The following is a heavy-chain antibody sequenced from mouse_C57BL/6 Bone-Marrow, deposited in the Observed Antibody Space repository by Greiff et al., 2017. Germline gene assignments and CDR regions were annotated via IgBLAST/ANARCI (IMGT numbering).Heavy chain of an antibody. CDR1: GYTFTSYW. Sequence: QVQLQQPGAELVKPGASVKLSCKASGYTFTSYWMQWVKQRPGQGLEWIGEIDPSDSYTNYNQKFKGKATLTVYKSSSTAYMQLSSLTSEDSAVYYCARGGYFDVWGTGTTVTVSS. V-gene: IGHV1-50*01. J-gene: IGHJ1*03. CDR3: ARGGYFDV. CDR2: IDPSDSYT.